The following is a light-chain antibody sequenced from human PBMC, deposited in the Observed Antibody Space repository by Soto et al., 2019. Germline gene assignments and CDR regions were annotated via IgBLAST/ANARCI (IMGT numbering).Light chain of an antibody. CDR3: QDYDSRLSGMSGSV. V-gene: IGLV1-40*01. CDR2: GNS. J-gene: IGLJ7*01. Sequence: QSVLTQPPSVSGSPGQRVTISCTGSSSNIGAGYDVHWYQQLPGTAPKLLIYGNSNRPSGVPDRFSGSKSGTSASLAITGLQAEDEAEYYCQDYDSRLSGMSGSVFGGGTQVTVL. CDR1: SSNIGAGYD.